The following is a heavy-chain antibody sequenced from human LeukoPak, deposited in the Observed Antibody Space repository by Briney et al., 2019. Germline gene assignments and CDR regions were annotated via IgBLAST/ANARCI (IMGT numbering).Heavy chain of an antibody. Sequence: GGSLRLSCAASGFTFGRYAMSWVRQAPGKGLEWVSAITNGGGSTYYADSVKGRFTISRDNSKNTLYLQMNSLRAEDTAVYYCARDLDDSGYSGYDYVLLDYWGQGTLVTVSS. CDR3: ARDLDDSGYSGYDYVLLDY. CDR2: ITNGGGST. CDR1: GFTFGRYA. V-gene: IGHV3-23*01. J-gene: IGHJ4*02. D-gene: IGHD5-12*01.